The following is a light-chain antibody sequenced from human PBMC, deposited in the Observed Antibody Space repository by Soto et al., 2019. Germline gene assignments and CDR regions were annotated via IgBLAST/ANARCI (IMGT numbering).Light chain of an antibody. V-gene: IGKV1-39*01. CDR3: QQAYIKPYT. CDR1: QGISTY. CDR2: GAS. Sequence: DIQVTQSPVSLSASVGDRVTITCRTSQGISTYLNWYQQKAGDAPRLLISGASDLENGVPSRFTGTGSGAFFTLTLNSLRPEDFATYYCQQAYIKPYTFGQGTKLDI. J-gene: IGKJ2*01.